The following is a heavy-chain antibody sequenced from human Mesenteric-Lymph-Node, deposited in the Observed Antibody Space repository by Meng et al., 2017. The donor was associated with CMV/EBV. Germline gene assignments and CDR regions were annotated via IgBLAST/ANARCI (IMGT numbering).Heavy chain of an antibody. Sequence: GGSLRPSCAPSEFSVSNMHMHWVRQAPGKGLEWLSVIYSDGRTYYADSVKGRFTISKDNTKNSLYLQMNSLRAEDTAVYFCARDPQEHELTLDYWGQGTLVTVSS. V-gene: IGHV3-66*01. CDR2: IYSDGRT. D-gene: IGHD1/OR15-1a*01. CDR3: ARDPQEHELTLDY. CDR1: EFSVSNMH. J-gene: IGHJ4*02.